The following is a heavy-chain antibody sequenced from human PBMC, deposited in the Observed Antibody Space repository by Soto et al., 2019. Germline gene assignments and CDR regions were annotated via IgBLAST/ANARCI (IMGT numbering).Heavy chain of an antibody. CDR2: IYHSGST. V-gene: IGHV4-38-2*02. D-gene: IGHD3-22*01. CDR1: GYSISSGYY. CDR3: ARDPQPYYYDSSGYYIDAFDI. J-gene: IGHJ3*02. Sequence: SETLSLTCAVSGYSISSGYYWGWIRQPPGKGLEWIGSIYHSGSTYYNPSLKSRVTISVDTSKNQFSLKLSSVTAADTAVYYCARDPQPYYYDSSGYYIDAFDIWGQGTMVTV.